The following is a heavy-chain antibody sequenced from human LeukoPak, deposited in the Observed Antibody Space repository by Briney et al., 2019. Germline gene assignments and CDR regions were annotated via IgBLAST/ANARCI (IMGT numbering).Heavy chain of an antibody. V-gene: IGHV4-38-2*02. J-gene: IGHJ4*02. CDR1: GYSISSGYY. Sequence: PSETLSLTCTVSGYSISSGYYWGWIRPPPGKVLEWIGIIYHSGSTYYKPSLKSRVTISVDTSKNQFSLKLSSVTAADTAVYSCAREHSYYDSSGYYYGSGYFDYWGQGTLVTVSS. CDR3: AREHSYYDSSGYYYGSGYFDY. D-gene: IGHD3-22*01. CDR2: IYHSGST.